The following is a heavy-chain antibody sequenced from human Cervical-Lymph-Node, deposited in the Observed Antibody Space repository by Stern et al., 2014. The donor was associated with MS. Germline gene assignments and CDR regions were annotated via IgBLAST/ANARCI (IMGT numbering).Heavy chain of an antibody. D-gene: IGHD3-3*01. V-gene: IGHV3-9*01. CDR1: GFTFDDYA. Sequence: EVQLEESGGDLVQPGRSLRLSCTASGFTFDDYAMHWVRLTPGKGLEWVSGIGWNTGALGYADSVRGRFTISRDNARNSLYLQLNRLRPEDTALYYCANGKRSGVFAGWGYGLDVWGQGTTVTVSS. J-gene: IGHJ6*02. CDR2: IGWNTGAL. CDR3: ANGKRSGVFAGWGYGLDV.